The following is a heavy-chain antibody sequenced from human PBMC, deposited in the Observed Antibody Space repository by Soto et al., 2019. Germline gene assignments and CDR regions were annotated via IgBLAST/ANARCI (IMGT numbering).Heavy chain of an antibody. D-gene: IGHD6-13*01. CDR2: ISYDGSNK. CDR1: GFTFSSYG. Sequence: PGGSLRLSCAASGFTFSSYGMHWVRQAPGKGLEWVAVISYDGSNKYYADSVKGRFTISRDNSKNTLYLQMNSLRAEDTAVYYCAKGKNGYSSSRYRDTPFDYWGQGTLVTVSS. J-gene: IGHJ4*02. V-gene: IGHV3-30*18. CDR3: AKGKNGYSSSRYRDTPFDY.